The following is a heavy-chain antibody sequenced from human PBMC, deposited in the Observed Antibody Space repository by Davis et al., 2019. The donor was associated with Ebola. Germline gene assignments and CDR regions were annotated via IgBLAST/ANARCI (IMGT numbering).Heavy chain of an antibody. J-gene: IGHJ4*02. Sequence: AASVKVSCKASGGTFRSYAISWVRQAPGQGLEWMGGIIPIFGTANYAQKFQAQKFQDRVTITAYESTSTAYMELSSVLSEDTAVYYCARPWGPAGQWLPQVWGQGTLVTVSS. CDR3: ARPWGPAGQWLPQV. CDR1: GGTFRSYA. V-gene: IGHV1-69*13. CDR2: IIPIFGTA. D-gene: IGHD6-19*01.